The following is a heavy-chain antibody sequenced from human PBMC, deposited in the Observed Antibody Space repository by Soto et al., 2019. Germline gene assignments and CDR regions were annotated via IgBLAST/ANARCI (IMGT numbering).Heavy chain of an antibody. V-gene: IGHV3-23*01. CDR3: TAEDGWFDP. CDR1: GFTFSNYA. Sequence: GGSLRLSCAASGFTFSNYAVTWVRQAPGKGLEWVSTISGSGGSTYYAAPVKGRFAISRDDSKNTLYLQMNSLKTEDTAVYYCTAEDGWFDPWGQGTLVTVSS. J-gene: IGHJ5*02. CDR2: ISGSGGST.